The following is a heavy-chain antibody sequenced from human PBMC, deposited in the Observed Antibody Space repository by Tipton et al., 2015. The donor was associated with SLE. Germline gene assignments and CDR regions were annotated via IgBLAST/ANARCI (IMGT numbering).Heavy chain of an antibody. Sequence: SLRLSCAASGFTFSSYSMNWVRQAPGKGLEWVSSISSSSSYIYYADSVKGRFTISRDNAKNSLYLQMNSLRAEDTAVYYCARGLYEYQLLPSYGMDVWGQGTTVTVSS. CDR3: ARGLYEYQLLPSYGMDV. CDR1: GFTFSSYS. V-gene: IGHV3-21*01. J-gene: IGHJ6*02. CDR2: ISSSSSYI. D-gene: IGHD2-2*01.